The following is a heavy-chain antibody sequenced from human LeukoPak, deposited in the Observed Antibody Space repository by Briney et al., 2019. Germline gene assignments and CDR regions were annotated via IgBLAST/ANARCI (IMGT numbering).Heavy chain of an antibody. J-gene: IGHJ4*02. CDR3: ARGRPHGNDY. CDR2: IASDGSST. V-gene: IGHV3-74*01. CDR1: GFTFSSYW. Sequence: GGSLRLSCAASGFTFSSYWMNWVRQAPGKGLVWVSRIASDGSSTTYADSVKGRFSISRDNAKNTLYLQMNSLRVEDTAVYYCARGRPHGNDYWGQGTPVTVSS. D-gene: IGHD4-23*01.